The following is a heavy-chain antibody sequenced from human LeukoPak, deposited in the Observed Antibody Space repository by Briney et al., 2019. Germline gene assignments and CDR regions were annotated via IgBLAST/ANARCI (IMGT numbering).Heavy chain of an antibody. J-gene: IGHJ6*02. Sequence: ASVKVSCKASGGTFSSYAISWVRQATGQGLEWMGWMNPNSGNTGYAQKFQGRVTMTRNTSISTAYMELSSLRSEDTAVYYCARWRYCSGGSCYSYYYGMDVWGQGTTVTVSS. V-gene: IGHV1-8*02. CDR1: GGTFSSYA. D-gene: IGHD2-15*01. CDR3: ARWRYCSGGSCYSYYYGMDV. CDR2: MNPNSGNT.